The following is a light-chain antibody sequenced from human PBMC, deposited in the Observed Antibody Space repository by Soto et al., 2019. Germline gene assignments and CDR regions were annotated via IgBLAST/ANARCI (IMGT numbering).Light chain of an antibody. CDR3: QQYDNLPIT. V-gene: IGKV1-33*01. CDR1: QDISNY. J-gene: IGKJ5*01. Sequence: DIQMTQSTSSLSASVGDRVTITCHASQDISNYLNWYQQKPGKAPKLLIYDASNLETGVPSRFSGSGSGTDFTFTISSLQPEDIATYDCQQYDNLPITFGQGTRLEL. CDR2: DAS.